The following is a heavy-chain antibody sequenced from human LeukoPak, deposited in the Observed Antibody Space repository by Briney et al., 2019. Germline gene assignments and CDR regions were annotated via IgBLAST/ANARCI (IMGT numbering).Heavy chain of an antibody. V-gene: IGHV4-61*02. J-gene: IGHJ4*02. Sequence: SETLSLTCTVSNGSISSGRYYWSWIRQPAGKGLEWVGRIFPSGSANYSPSLKSRVTISVDTSKNQFSLILNPVTAADTAVYYCARQAPLDGDFDFWGQGTLVTVSS. CDR3: ARQAPLDGDFDF. CDR2: IFPSGSA. CDR1: NGSISSGRYY. D-gene: IGHD3/OR15-3a*01.